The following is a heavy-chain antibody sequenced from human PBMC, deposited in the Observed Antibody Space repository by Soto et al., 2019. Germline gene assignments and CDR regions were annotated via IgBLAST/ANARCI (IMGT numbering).Heavy chain of an antibody. V-gene: IGHV5-10-1*01. D-gene: IGHD3-9*01. J-gene: IGHJ6*02. Sequence: HGDSLKISCMGSGYSFTSYWISWVRQMHGKGLEWMGRIDPSDSYTNYSPSFQGHVTISADKSISTAYLQRSSLKASDTAMYYCASNYDILTGHYGMDVWGQGTTVTVSS. CDR2: IDPSDSYT. CDR1: GYSFTSYW. CDR3: ASNYDILTGHYGMDV.